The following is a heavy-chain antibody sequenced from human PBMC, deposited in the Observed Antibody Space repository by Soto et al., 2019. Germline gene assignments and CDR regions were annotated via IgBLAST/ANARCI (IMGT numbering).Heavy chain of an antibody. CDR2: MYYSGST. Sequence: QVQLQESGPGLVKPSETLSLSCSVSGGSISGHYWSWVRQTPGKGLEWIGYMYYSGSTNYNPSLMSRITISVDTSKNHFSLRLTSVTAADTAVYYCARGPYYDLICNYYYMDVWGKGTPVTVSS. J-gene: IGHJ6*03. D-gene: IGHD3-16*01. CDR1: GGSISGHY. V-gene: IGHV4-59*08. CDR3: ARGPYYDLICNYYYMDV.